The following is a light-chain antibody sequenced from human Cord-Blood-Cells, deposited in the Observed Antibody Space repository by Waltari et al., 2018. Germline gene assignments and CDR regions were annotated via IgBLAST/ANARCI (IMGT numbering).Light chain of an antibody. CDR2: WAS. CDR3: QQYYSTPLT. V-gene: IGKV4-1*01. Sequence: DIVMTQSPDSLAVSLGEWATINCHSSQSVLYSSNNKNYLAWYQQKPGQPPKLLIYWASTRESGVPDRFSGSGSVTDFTLTISSLQAEDVAVYYCQQYYSTPLTFGGGTKVEIK. J-gene: IGKJ4*01. CDR1: QSVLYSSNNKNY.